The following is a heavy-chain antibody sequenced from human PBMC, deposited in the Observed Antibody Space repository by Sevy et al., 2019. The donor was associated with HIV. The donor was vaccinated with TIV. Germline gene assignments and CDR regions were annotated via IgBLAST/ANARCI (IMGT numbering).Heavy chain of an antibody. CDR3: ALERLSSDVAEYFQN. Sequence: GSLRLSCAASGFTFNRYSMHWVRQAPGKGLEWVATISFDATNKHYPDSVKGRFTISRDNFQNWLFLQLDCVRPEDTAVYYCALERLSSDVAEYFQNWGQGTLVTVSS. J-gene: IGHJ1*01. CDR2: ISFDATNK. V-gene: IGHV3-30-3*01. CDR1: GFTFNRYS. D-gene: IGHD1-1*01.